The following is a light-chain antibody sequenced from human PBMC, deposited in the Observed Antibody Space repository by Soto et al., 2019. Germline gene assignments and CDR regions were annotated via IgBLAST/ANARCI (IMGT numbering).Light chain of an antibody. J-gene: IGLJ3*02. CDR2: DVS. CDR1: SSDVGGYNY. CDR3: CSYAGSYTFGV. Sequence: ALTQPRSVSGSPGQSVTISCTGTSSDVGGYNYVSWYQQHPGKAPKLMIYDVSKRPSGVPDRFSGSKSGNTASLTISGLQAEDEADYYCCSYAGSYTFGVFGGGTKLTVL. V-gene: IGLV2-11*01.